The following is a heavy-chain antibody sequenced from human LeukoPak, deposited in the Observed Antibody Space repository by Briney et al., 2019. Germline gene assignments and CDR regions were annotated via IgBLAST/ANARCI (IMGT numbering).Heavy chain of an antibody. V-gene: IGHV3-20*04. Sequence: PGGSLRLSCATSGFTFSNAWMNWVRQAPGKGLEWVSGINWNGGSTGYADSVKGRFTISRDNAKNSLYLQMNSLRAEDTAIYYCAKNGDRGAYCSGGTCYPYYYYMDVWGKGTTVTISS. CDR3: AKNGDRGAYCSGGTCYPYYYYMDV. CDR2: INWNGGST. J-gene: IGHJ6*03. D-gene: IGHD2-15*01. CDR1: GFTFSNAW.